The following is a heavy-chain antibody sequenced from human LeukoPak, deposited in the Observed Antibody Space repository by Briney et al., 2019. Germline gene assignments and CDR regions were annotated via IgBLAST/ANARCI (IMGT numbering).Heavy chain of an antibody. D-gene: IGHD2-2*02. CDR2: ISGSGGST. CDR1: GFTFSSYA. V-gene: IGHV3-23*01. CDR3: ARDLGPYNFDY. J-gene: IGHJ4*02. Sequence: GGSLRLSCAASGFTFSSYAMSWVRQAPGKGLEWVSAISGSGGSTYYADSVKGRFTISRDNAKNSLYLQMNSLRAEDTAVYYCARDLGPYNFDYWGQGTLVTVSS.